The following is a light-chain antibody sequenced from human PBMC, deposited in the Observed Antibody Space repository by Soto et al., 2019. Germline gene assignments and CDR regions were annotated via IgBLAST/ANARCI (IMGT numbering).Light chain of an antibody. J-gene: IGKJ3*01. Sequence: AIELTQYPSSLSASVGDSVPITCRASQGISSALPWYQKPQGRAPKLVIYDASTLQSGVPSRSSGSRSGTDLTLTVSSLKPEDFATYYCQQFDDYPFTFGPGTKVDI. CDR3: QQFDDYPFT. V-gene: IGKV1D-13*01. CDR1: QGISSA. CDR2: DAS.